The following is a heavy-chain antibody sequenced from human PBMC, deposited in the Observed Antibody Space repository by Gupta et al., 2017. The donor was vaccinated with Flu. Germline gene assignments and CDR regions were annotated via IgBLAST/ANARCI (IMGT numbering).Heavy chain of an antibody. V-gene: IGHV3-30*18. CDR2: ISDDGSNK. D-gene: IGHD6-19*01. Sequence: QVQLVESGGGVVQPGRSLRLSCAASGFTFSGYGMPWVRQAPGKGLEWVALISDDGSNKYYADSVKDRFTISRDKSKNTLYLQMNSLGAEDTAVYYCAKDGSGSFWYFDIWGRGTQVTVSS. CDR1: GFTFSGYG. J-gene: IGHJ2*01. CDR3: AKDGSGSFWYFDI.